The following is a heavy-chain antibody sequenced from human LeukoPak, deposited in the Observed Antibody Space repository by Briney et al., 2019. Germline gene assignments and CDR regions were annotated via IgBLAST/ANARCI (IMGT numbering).Heavy chain of an antibody. V-gene: IGHV1-69*01. J-gene: IGHJ5*02. CDR2: IIPIFGTA. CDR3: ARGGDTDSDWFDP. D-gene: IGHD5-18*01. CDR1: GGTFSSYP. Sequence: SVKVSCKASGGTFSSYPISWVRQVPGQGLEWMGGIIPIFGTANYAQKFQDRVTITADESTTTAYMEVGRLRSEDTAVYFCARGGDTDSDWFDPWGQGTLITVSP.